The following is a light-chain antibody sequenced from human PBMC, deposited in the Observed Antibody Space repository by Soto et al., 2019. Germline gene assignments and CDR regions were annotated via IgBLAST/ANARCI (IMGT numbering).Light chain of an antibody. CDR2: DVS. CDR3: SSYTSSSTPYD. V-gene: IGLV2-14*01. J-gene: IGLJ1*01. CDR1: SSDVGGYNY. Sequence: QSVLTQPASVSGSPGQSITISCTGTSSDVGGYNYVSWYQQHPGKAPKLMIYDVSNRPSGGSNRFSGSKSGNTASLTISGLQAEDEADYYCSSYTSSSTPYDVGTVTKVHVL.